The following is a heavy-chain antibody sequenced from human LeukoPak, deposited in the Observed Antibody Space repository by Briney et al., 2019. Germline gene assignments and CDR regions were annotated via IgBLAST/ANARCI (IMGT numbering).Heavy chain of an antibody. J-gene: IGHJ4*02. V-gene: IGHV3-23*01. CDR3: AKDRLGSRGYFFGY. Sequence: GGSLRLSCEASGFSFSSYAMHWVRQAPGKGLEWVSGISGRGDSTYYADSVKGRFIISRDNSKNTLYLRMDSLSAEDTAVYYCAKDRLGSRGYFFGYWGQGTLVTVSS. CDR1: GFSFSSYA. CDR2: ISGRGDST. D-gene: IGHD3-9*01.